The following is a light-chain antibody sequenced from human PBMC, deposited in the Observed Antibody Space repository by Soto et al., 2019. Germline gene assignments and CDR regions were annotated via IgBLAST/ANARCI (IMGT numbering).Light chain of an antibody. CDR3: QQYYRTPRT. V-gene: IGKV4-1*01. J-gene: IGKJ1*01. CDR1: QSVLHSSNNKNY. CDR2: WAS. Sequence: DIVMTQSPDSLAVSLGERATINCKSSQSVLHSSNNKNYLAWYQQKSGQPPNLLISWASTRESGVPDRFSASGSGTDFTLTISSLQAEDVAVYYCQQYYRTPRTFGQGTKVDIK.